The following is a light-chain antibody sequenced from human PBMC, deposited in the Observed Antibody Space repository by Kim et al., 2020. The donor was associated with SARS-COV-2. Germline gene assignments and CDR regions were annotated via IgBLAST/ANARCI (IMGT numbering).Light chain of an antibody. V-gene: IGLV3-19*01. CDR2: GEN. J-gene: IGLJ7*01. CDR3: YSRDSSDRAA. Sequence: VAMGQTVSVDCKGDSLRSHFASWYQQKPGQAPVLVFYGENNRPSGIPDRFSGSNSGNTASLTITGAQAEDEADYYCYSRDSSDRAAFGGGTQLTVL. CDR1: SLRSHF.